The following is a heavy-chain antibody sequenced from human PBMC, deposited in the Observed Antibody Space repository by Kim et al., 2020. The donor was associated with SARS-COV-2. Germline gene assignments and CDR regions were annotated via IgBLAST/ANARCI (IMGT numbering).Heavy chain of an antibody. D-gene: IGHD6-19*01. V-gene: IGHV3-21*01. CDR1: GFTFSSYS. CDR3: ARDVRAVAGTLDGGIYYYYYGMDV. Sequence: GGSLRLSCAASGFTFSSYSMNWVRQAPGKGLEWVSSISSSSSYIYYADSVKGRFTISRDNAKNSLYLQMNSLRAEDTAVYYCARDVRAVAGTLDGGIYYYYYGMDVWGQGTTVTVSS. J-gene: IGHJ6*02. CDR2: ISSSSSYI.